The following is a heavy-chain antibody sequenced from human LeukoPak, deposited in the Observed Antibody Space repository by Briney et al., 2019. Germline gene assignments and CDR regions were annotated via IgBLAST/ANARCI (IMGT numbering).Heavy chain of an antibody. CDR2: IRSSGSTI. CDR1: GFTFSDYY. V-gene: IGHV3-11*01. D-gene: IGHD3-10*01. J-gene: IGHJ2*01. CDR3: ARCGYGSGSSSSRYWYFDL. Sequence: TGGSLRLSCAASGFTFSDYYMSWVRQAPGKGLGWVSYIRSSGSTIYYADYVKGRFTISRDNAKNSLYLQMNSLRAEDTAVYYCARCGYGSGSSSSRYWYFDLWGRGTLVTVSS.